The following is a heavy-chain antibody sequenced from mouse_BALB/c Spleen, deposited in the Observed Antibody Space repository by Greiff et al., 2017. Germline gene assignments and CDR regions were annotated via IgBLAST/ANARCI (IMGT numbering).Heavy chain of an antibody. J-gene: IGHJ2*01. D-gene: IGHD2-4*01. CDR2: ISNGGGST. CDR3: ARQYDYDPYFDY. V-gene: IGHV5-12-2*01. CDR1: GFTFSSYT. Sequence: EVKLMESGGGLVQPGGSLKLSCAASGFTFSSYTMSWVRQTPEKRLEWVAYISNGGGSTYYPDTVKGRFTISRDNAKNTLYLQMSSLKSEDTAMYYCARQYDYDPYFDYWGQGTTLTVSS.